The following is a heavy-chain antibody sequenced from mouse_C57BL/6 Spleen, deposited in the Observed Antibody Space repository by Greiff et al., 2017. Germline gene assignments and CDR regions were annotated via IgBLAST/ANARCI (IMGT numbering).Heavy chain of an antibody. CDR1: GYAFSSSW. D-gene: IGHD2-4*01. J-gene: IGHJ4*01. CDR2: IYPGDGDT. Sequence: VQLQQSGPELVKPGASVKISCKASGYAFSSSWMNWVKQRPGKGLEWIGRIYPGDGDTNYNGKFKGKATLTADKSSSTAYMQLSSLTSEDSAVYFCARSDIDYDGRDYWGQGTSVTVSS. V-gene: IGHV1-82*01. CDR3: ARSDIDYDGRDY.